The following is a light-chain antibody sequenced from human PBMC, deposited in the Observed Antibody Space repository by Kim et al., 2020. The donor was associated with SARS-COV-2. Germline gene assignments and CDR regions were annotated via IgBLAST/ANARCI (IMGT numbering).Light chain of an antibody. CDR2: WAS. CDR1: QNVLYSSHNKNY. V-gene: IGKV4-1*01. Sequence: STINCKSSQNVLYSSHNKNYLAWYQHKPGQPPKLLIYWASTRESGVPDRFSGSGSVTDFTLPISILQAEDVAVYDCQQYYSVPLTCAQVTEVEIK. CDR3: QQYYSVPLT. J-gene: IGKJ1*01.